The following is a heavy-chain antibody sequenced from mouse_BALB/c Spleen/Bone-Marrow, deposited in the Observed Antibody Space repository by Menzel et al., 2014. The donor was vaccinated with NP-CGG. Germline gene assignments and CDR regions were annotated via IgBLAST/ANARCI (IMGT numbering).Heavy chain of an antibody. Sequence: EVQVVESGGGLVQPGGSLKLSCAASGFTFSSYGMSCVRQTPDKRLELVATINSYGGSTYYPDSVKGRFTISRDNAKNTLYLQMSSLKSEDTAMYFRARDPGFAYWGQGTLVTVSA. CDR1: GFTFSSYG. CDR2: INSYGGST. CDR3: ARDPGFAY. J-gene: IGHJ3*01. V-gene: IGHV5-6-3*01.